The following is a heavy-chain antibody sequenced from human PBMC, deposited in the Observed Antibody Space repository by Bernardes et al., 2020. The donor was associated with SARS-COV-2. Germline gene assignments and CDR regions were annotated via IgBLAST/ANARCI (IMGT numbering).Heavy chain of an antibody. Sequence: ETLSLTCAVYGGSFSGYYWSWIRQPPGKGLEWIGEINHSGSTNYNPSLKSRVTISVDTSKNQFSLKLSSVTAADTAVYYCARLRGGLAIFGVVLFRGGDYWGQGTLVTVSS. CDR1: GGSFSGYY. V-gene: IGHV4-34*01. D-gene: IGHD3-3*01. CDR3: ARLRGGLAIFGVVLFRGGDY. CDR2: INHSGST. J-gene: IGHJ4*02.